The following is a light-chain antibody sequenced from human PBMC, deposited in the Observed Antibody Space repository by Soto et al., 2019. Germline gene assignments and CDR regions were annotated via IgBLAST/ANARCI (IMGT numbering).Light chain of an antibody. CDR1: QSLLHSNGYTY. CDR3: MQALQTPVH. CDR2: VAS. Sequence: DIVMTQSPLSLSVTPGEPASISCRSSQSLLHSNGYTYLDWYLQKPGQSPQLLLYVASSRASGVPDRFSASGSGTDFTLTISRVEAEDVGVYYCMQALQTPVHFGQGTKLEI. V-gene: IGKV2-28*01. J-gene: IGKJ2*01.